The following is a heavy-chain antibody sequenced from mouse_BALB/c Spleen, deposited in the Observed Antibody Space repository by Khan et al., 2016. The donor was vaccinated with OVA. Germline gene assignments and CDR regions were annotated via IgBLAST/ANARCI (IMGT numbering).Heavy chain of an antibody. V-gene: IGHV5-17*02. CDR3: AREDYGQWYFDV. CDR2: ISSGSSSI. D-gene: IGHD1-1*02. J-gene: IGHJ1*01. Sequence: EVELVESGGGLVQSGGSRKLSCAASGFTFSSFGMHWVRQAPEKGLEWVAYISSGSSSIYYADTVKGRFTISRDNPKNTLFLQMTSLRSEDTAMYYCAREDYGQWYFDVWGAGTTVTVSS. CDR1: GFTFSSFG.